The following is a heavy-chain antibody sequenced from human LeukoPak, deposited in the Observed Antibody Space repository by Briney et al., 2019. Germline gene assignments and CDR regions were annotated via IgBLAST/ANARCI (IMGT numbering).Heavy chain of an antibody. CDR1: GFTFSTYY. Sequence: GGSLRLSCVASGFTFSTYYMSWVRQAPGKGLEWVANIKQDGSDKSYVDSVKGRFTISRDNAKNSLYLQMNSLRAEDTAVYYCARKESNYVTHFDYWGQGTLVTVSS. CDR3: ARKESNYVTHFDY. CDR2: IKQDGSDK. J-gene: IGHJ4*02. D-gene: IGHD4-11*01. V-gene: IGHV3-7*01.